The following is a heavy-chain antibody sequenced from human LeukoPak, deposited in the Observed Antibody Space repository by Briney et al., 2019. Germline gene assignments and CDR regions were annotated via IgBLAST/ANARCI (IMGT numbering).Heavy chain of an antibody. CDR3: ASSPDHQWQVLLYFDY. D-gene: IGHD6-19*01. CDR2: ISSSSSTI. V-gene: IGHV3-48*04. Sequence: PGGSLRLSCAASGFTFSSYSMNWVRQAPGKGLEWVSYISSSSSTIYYADSVKGRFTISRDNAMNSVYLQMSSLRAEDTAVYYCASSPDHQWQVLLYFDYWGQGALVSVSS. CDR1: GFTFSSYS. J-gene: IGHJ4*02.